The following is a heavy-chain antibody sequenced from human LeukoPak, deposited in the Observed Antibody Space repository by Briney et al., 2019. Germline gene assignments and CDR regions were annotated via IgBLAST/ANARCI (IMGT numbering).Heavy chain of an antibody. CDR2: IHNSGST. CDR1: GGSISSLY. Sequence: SETLSLTCTVSGGSISSLYWTWIRQPPGKGVEWIRNIHNSGSTNYNPSLKSRVTISVDTAKNQFSLRLNSVTAADTAVYYCGRESFGGHCTRTGCFQYTWVDPWGQGSLVTVSS. D-gene: IGHD2-8*01. J-gene: IGHJ5*02. CDR3: GRESFGGHCTRTGCFQYTWVDP. V-gene: IGHV4-59*11.